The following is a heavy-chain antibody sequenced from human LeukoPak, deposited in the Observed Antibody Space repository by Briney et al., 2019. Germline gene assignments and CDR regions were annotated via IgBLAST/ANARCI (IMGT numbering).Heavy chain of an antibody. J-gene: IGHJ4*02. CDR3: ARVDYGSGSALSDY. V-gene: IGHV3-48*04. Sequence: GGSLRLSCAASGFTFSGYTMNWVRHAPGKGLEWVADISGSGTTIYYADSVKGRFTVSRDNAKNSLYLQMNSLRAEDTAVYYCARVDYGSGSALSDYWGQGTLVTVSS. CDR1: GFTFSGYT. CDR2: ISGSGTTI. D-gene: IGHD3-10*01.